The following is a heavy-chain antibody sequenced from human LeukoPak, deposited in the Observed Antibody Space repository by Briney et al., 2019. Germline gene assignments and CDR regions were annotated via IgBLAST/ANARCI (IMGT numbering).Heavy chain of an antibody. J-gene: IGHJ5*02. V-gene: IGHV4-38-2*02. CDR2: IHHSGST. CDR1: GYSISSGYY. Sequence: SETLSLTCTVSGYSISSGYYWGWIRQPPGKGLEWIGSIHHSGSTYYNPSLKSRVTISVDTSKNQFSLKLSSVTAADTAVYYCARHNRVAATGMSWFDPWGQGTLVTVSS. D-gene: IGHD2-15*01. CDR3: ARHNRVAATGMSWFDP.